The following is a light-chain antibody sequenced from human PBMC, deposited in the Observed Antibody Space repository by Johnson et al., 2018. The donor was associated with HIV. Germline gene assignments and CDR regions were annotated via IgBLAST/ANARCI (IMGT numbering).Light chain of an antibody. J-gene: IGLJ1*01. Sequence: QSVLTQPPSVSAAPGQKVTISCSGSSSDMGNYAVSWYQQLPGTAPKLLIYDNNKRPSGIRDRFSGSKSGTSATLRITGLQTGDEADYYCGTWDSSLSSYFIGTWTKVTVL. CDR1: SSDMGNYA. CDR2: DNN. CDR3: GTWDSSLSSYF. V-gene: IGLV1-51*01.